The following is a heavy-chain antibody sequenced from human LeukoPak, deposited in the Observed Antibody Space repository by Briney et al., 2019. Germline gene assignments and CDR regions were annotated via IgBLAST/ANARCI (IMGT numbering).Heavy chain of an antibody. CDR3: ARTGAVAAQKRSYFDY. Sequence: SETLSLTCAVSGGSISSGGYSWSWIRQPPGKGLEWIGYIYHSGSTYYNPSLKSRVTISVDTSKNQFSLKLSSVTAADTAVYYCARTGAVAAQKRSYFDYWGQGTLVTVSS. D-gene: IGHD6-19*01. J-gene: IGHJ4*02. CDR1: GGSISSGGYS. V-gene: IGHV4-30-2*02. CDR2: IYHSGST.